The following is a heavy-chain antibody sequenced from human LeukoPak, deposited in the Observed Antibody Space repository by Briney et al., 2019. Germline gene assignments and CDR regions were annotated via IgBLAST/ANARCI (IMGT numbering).Heavy chain of an antibody. CDR3: ARGGATGTHYYGMDV. J-gene: IGHJ6*02. CDR1: GYTFTSYD. Sequence: APVKVSCTASGYTFTSYDINWVRPATGQGLEWMGWMNPNSGNTGYAQKFQGRVTMTRNTSISTAYMELSSLRSEDTAVYYCARGGATGTHYYGMDVWGQGTTVTVSS. CDR2: MNPNSGNT. D-gene: IGHD1-1*01. V-gene: IGHV1-8*01.